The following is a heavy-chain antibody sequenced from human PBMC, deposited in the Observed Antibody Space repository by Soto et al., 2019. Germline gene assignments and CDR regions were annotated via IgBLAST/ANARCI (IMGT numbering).Heavy chain of an antibody. Sequence: GGSLRLSCAASGFTFTNACMNWVRQAPGRGLEWVGRIRSKSDGGTTDYAAPVKGRFAISRDDATNTMFLQMNSLKVEDTGEYYCTSVFHFVATAGSSYHYYYAMDVWGQGTTATVPS. CDR2: IRSKSDGGTT. CDR3: TSVFHFVATAGSSYHYYYAMDV. CDR1: GFTFTNAC. D-gene: IGHD5-12*01. V-gene: IGHV3-15*07. J-gene: IGHJ6*02.